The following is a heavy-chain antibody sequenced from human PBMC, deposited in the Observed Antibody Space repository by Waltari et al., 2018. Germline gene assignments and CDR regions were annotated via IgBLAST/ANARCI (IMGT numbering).Heavy chain of an antibody. J-gene: IGHJ4*02. CDR3: VRGRDSSFDD. D-gene: IGHD6-6*01. CDR2: TYYRSKWSY. CDR1: GDRVSGSGVA. V-gene: IGHV6-1*01. Sequence: QVQLQQSGPGLVKPSQTLSLSCVISGDRVSGSGVAWNWIRQSPSRGLEWLGRTYYRSKWSYDYAVSVKSRIPINLDTSKNQFSLQLSSVTPEDTAVYFCVRGRDSSFDDWGQGTQVTVSS.